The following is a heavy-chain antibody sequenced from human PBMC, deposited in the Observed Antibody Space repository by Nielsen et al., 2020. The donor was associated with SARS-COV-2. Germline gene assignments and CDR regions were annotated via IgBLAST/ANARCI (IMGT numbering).Heavy chain of an antibody. CDR3: ARVDTVAAFDY. J-gene: IGHJ4*02. CDR1: GFTFSSYS. Sequence: GGSLRLSCTASGFTFSSYSMNWVRQAPGKGLEWVSSISSSSSYIYYADSVKGRFTISRDNAKNSLYLQMNSLRAEDTAVYYCARVDTVAAFDYWGQGTLVTVSS. D-gene: IGHD6-19*01. V-gene: IGHV3-21*01. CDR2: ISSSSSYI.